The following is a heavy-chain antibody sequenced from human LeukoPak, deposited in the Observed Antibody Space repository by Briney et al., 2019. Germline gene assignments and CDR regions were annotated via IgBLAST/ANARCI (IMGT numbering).Heavy chain of an antibody. CDR2: ISGSGDAT. D-gene: IGHD2-15*01. J-gene: IGHJ4*02. CDR1: GLTFRSYA. CDR3: AKCSGSSCFASGAFDY. V-gene: IGHV3-23*01. Sequence: PGGSLRLSCAASGLTFRSYAMTWVRQAPGKGLECVSGISGSGDATWYADSVKGRFTISRDNSKNTVNLQMNSLRPEDTAVYYCAKCSGSSCFASGAFDYWGQGTLVTVSS.